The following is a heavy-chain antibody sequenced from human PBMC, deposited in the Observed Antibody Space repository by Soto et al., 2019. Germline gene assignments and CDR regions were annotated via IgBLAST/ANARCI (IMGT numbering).Heavy chain of an antibody. CDR3: SIGSWSAETFDV. D-gene: IGHD2-2*01. J-gene: IGHJ3*01. CDR2: IIPMLTVT. V-gene: IGHV1-69*02. Sequence: QVHLVQSGAEVKKPGSSVKVSCKAAGGTFSTYTLIWVRQAPGQGLEWMGRIIPMLTVTNSAQKFQGRVTLTADKYTSTAFMELSSMRSDDTAVYYCSIGSWSAETFDVWGQGTMVTVSS. CDR1: GGTFSTYT.